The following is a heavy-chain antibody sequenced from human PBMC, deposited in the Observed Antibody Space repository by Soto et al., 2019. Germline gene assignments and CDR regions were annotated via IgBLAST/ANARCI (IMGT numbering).Heavy chain of an antibody. Sequence: EVQLVESGGGLVQPGRSLRLSCAASGFTFDDYAMPWVRQAPGKGLEWVSGISWNSGSIGYADSVKGRFTISRDNAKNSLYLQMNSLRAEDTALYYCAKDRDSSSSELDYWGQGSLVTVSS. V-gene: IGHV3-9*01. CDR3: AKDRDSSSSELDY. D-gene: IGHD6-6*01. J-gene: IGHJ4*02. CDR1: GFTFDDYA. CDR2: ISWNSGSI.